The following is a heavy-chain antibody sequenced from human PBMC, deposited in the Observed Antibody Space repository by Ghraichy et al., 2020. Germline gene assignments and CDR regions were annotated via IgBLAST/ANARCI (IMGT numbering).Heavy chain of an antibody. CDR2: IYYSGST. J-gene: IGHJ3*02. CDR3: ARWDPTYYYDSSGLGYAFDI. Sequence: SQTLSLTCTVSGGSISSYYWSWIRQPPGKGLEWIGYIYYSGSTNYNPSLKSRVTISVDTSKNQFSLKLSSVTAADTAVYYCARWDPTYYYDSSGLGYAFDIWGQGTMVTVSS. V-gene: IGHV4-59*01. CDR1: GGSISSYY. D-gene: IGHD3-22*01.